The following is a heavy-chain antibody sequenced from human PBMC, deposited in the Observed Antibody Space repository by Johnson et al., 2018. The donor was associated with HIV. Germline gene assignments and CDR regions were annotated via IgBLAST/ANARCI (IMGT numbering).Heavy chain of an antibody. Sequence: QVQLVESGGGVVQPGRSLRLSCAASGFTFSSYGIHWVRQVPGKGLEWVAVISYDGSDKDYADSVKGRFTISRDSSKNTLYLQMNSLRAEDTAVYYCARKGDAFDIWGQGTKVTVSS. CDR2: ISYDGSDK. V-gene: IGHV3-30*03. CDR1: GFTFSSYG. J-gene: IGHJ3*02. CDR3: ARKGDAFDI.